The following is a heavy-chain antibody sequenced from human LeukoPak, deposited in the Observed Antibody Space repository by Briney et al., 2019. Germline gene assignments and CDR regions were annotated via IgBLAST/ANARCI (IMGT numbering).Heavy chain of an antibody. Sequence: ASVKVSCKASGYTFSGYYMHWVRQAPGQGLEWVGWINPNSGGTNYAQKFQGRVTMTRDTSISTAYMELSRLLSGDTAVYYCARGSTVVTPFYFDYWGQGTLVTVSA. CDR3: ARGSTVVTPFYFDY. D-gene: IGHD4-23*01. V-gene: IGHV1-2*02. CDR1: GYTFSGYY. CDR2: INPNSGGT. J-gene: IGHJ4*02.